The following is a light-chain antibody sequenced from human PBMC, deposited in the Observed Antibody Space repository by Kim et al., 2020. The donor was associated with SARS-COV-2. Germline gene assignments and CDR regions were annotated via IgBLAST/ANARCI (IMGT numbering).Light chain of an antibody. Sequence: SSELTQDPAVSVALGQTVRLTCQGDSLRNYYATWYQQRPGQAPVLVLYGKYNRPSEIPDRFSGSASGNTASLTITGAQAEDEADYYCNSRDSSGDHVVFGGGTKLTVL. CDR1: SLRNYY. V-gene: IGLV3-19*01. J-gene: IGLJ3*02. CDR3: NSRDSSGDHVV. CDR2: GKY.